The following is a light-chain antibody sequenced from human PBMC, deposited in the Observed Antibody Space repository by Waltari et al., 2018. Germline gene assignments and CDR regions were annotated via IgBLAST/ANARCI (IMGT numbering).Light chain of an antibody. J-gene: IGKJ1*01. CDR2: GGS. V-gene: IGKV3-20*01. Sequence: EIVLTQSPGTLSLSPGDSATLSCRTSQSVTRALAWYQQNPGQAPRLLIDGGSNRATGIPERFRGSGSGTDFSLTISSLEPEDFAVYYCQHYLRLPVTFGQGTKVEVK. CDR1: QSVTRA. CDR3: QHYLRLPVT.